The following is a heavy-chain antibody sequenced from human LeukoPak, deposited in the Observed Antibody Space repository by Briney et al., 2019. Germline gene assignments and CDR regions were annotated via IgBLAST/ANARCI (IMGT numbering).Heavy chain of an antibody. CDR3: AKVDYGDYPDDAFDI. V-gene: IGHV3-30*02. D-gene: IGHD4-17*01. CDR1: GFTFSSYG. J-gene: IGHJ3*02. Sequence: GGSLRLSCAASGFTFSSYGMHWVRQAPGKGLEWVAFIRYDGSNKYYADSVKGRFTISRDNSKNTLYLQMNSLRAEDTAVYYCAKVDYGDYPDDAFDIWGQGTMVTVSS. CDR2: IRYDGSNK.